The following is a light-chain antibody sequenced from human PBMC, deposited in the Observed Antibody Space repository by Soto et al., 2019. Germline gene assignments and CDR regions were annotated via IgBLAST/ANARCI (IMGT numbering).Light chain of an antibody. CDR1: SSDVGGYNY. CDR2: EVS. Sequence: QSALTQPPSASGSPGQSVTISCTGTSSDVGGYNYVSWYQQHPGKAPKVIIYEVSKRPSGVPDRFSGSKSGSTASLTVSGLQAEDEADYYCILYAVTNIFVFGTGTKVTVL. CDR3: ILYAVTNIFV. J-gene: IGLJ1*01. V-gene: IGLV2-8*01.